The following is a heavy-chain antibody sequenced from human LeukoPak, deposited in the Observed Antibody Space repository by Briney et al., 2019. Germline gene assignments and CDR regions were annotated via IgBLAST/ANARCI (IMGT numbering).Heavy chain of an antibody. D-gene: IGHD2-2*02. CDR2: INPSSGGT. J-gene: IGHJ5*02. CDR3: ARRYCSSTNCYTPGFDP. CDR1: GYTFIDYY. V-gene: IGHV1-2*02. Sequence: GASVKVSCKASGYTFIDYYIHWVRQAPGQGLEWMGWINPSSGGTNFAQKSQGRVTMTRDTSISTAYMELSSLRSDDTAVYYCARRYCSSTNCYTPGFDPWGQGTLVTVSS.